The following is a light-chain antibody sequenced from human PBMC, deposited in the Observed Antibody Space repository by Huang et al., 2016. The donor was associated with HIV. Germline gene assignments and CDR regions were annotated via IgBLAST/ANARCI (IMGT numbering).Light chain of an antibody. J-gene: IGKJ5*01. CDR2: SAS. CDR1: QSLDGY. V-gene: IGKV1-39*01. CDR3: QQSYGTLIT. Sequence: IQMTQSPSSLSASVGDRVTITCRASQSLDGYLNWYQQKPGKAPKLLISSASTLHTGVPPRVSGSGSGADYTLIINNVQPDDFATYFCQQSYGTLITFGQGSRLDTK.